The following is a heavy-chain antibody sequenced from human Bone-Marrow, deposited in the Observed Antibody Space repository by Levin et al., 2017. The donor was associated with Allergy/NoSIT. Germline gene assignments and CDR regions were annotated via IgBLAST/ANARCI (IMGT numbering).Heavy chain of an antibody. CDR1: GFTFDDYG. J-gene: IGHJ6*03. D-gene: IGHD6-13*01. Sequence: GESLKISCAASGFTFDDYGMSWVRQAPGKGLEWVSGINWNGGSTGYADSVKGRFTISRDNAKNSLYLQMNSLRAEDTALYYCARVSSSWPVYYYYMDVWGKGTTVTVSS. CDR2: INWNGGST. CDR3: ARVSSSWPVYYYYMDV. V-gene: IGHV3-20*04.